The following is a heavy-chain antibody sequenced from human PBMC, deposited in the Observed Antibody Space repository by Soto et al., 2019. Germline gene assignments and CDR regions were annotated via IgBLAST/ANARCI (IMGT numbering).Heavy chain of an antibody. Sequence: ASVKVSCKASGYTFTSYYMHWVRQAPGQGLEWMGIINPSGGSTSYAQKFQGRVTMTRDTSTSTVYMELSSLRSEDTAVYYCARDRGPTVNIRPFGSYYYGMDVWGQGTMVTVSS. CDR2: INPSGGST. J-gene: IGHJ6*02. D-gene: IGHD4-17*01. CDR3: ARDRGPTVNIRPFGSYYYGMDV. V-gene: IGHV1-46*01. CDR1: GYTFTSYY.